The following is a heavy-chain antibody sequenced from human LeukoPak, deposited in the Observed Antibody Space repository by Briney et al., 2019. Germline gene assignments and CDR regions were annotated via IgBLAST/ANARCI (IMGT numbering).Heavy chain of an antibody. V-gene: IGHV4-34*01. CDR3: ARGRGGYSYARKMNYFDY. CDR2: INHSGST. J-gene: IGHJ4*02. Sequence: PSETLSLTCAVYGGSFSGYYWSWIRQPPGKGLEWIGEINHSGSTNYNPSLKSRVTISVDTSKNQFSLKLSSVTAADTAVYYCARGRGGYSYARKMNYFDYWGQGTLVTVSS. D-gene: IGHD5-18*01. CDR1: GGSFSGYY.